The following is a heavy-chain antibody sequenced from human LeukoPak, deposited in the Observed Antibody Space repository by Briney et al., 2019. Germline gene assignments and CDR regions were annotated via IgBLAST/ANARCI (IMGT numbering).Heavy chain of an antibody. J-gene: IGHJ4*02. CDR2: ISYDGSNK. Sequence: GGSLRLSCAASGFTFSSYGMHWVRQAPGKGLEWVAVISYDGSNKYYADSVKGRFTISRDNSKNTLYLQMNSLRAEDTAVYYCATSIDYWGQGTLVTVSS. CDR3: ATSIDY. V-gene: IGHV3-30*03. CDR1: GFTFSSYG.